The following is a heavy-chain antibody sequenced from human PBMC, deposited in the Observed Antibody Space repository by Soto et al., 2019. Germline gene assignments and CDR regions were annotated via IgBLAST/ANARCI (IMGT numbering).Heavy chain of an antibody. J-gene: IGHJ5*02. V-gene: IGHV3-48*01. CDR2: ISSSSTTK. CDR3: ARDGCSGSNCLNWFDP. D-gene: IGHD2-15*01. CDR1: GFTFSSYS. Sequence: EVQLVESGGGLVQPGGSLRLSCAASGFTFSSYSMNWVRQAPGKGLEWVSYISSSSTTKYYADSVKGRFTISRDNAKKSLYLQMHRLRAEDTAVYYCARDGCSGSNCLNWFDPWGQGTLVTVSS.